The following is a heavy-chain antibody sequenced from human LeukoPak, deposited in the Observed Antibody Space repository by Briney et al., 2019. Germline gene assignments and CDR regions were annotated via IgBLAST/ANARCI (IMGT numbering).Heavy chain of an antibody. CDR1: GFTFSSYS. CDR3: ARDPPYYDSSGYYYDY. CDR2: ISSSSSYI. Sequence: GGSLRLSCAASGFTFSSYSMNWVRQAPGKGLEWVSSISSSSSYIYYADSVKGRFTISRDNAKNSLYLQMNSLRAEDTAVYYCARDPPYYDSSGYYYDYWGQGTLVTVSS. J-gene: IGHJ4*02. D-gene: IGHD3-22*01. V-gene: IGHV3-21*01.